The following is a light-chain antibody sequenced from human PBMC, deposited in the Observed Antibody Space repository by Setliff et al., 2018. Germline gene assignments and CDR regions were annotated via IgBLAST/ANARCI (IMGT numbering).Light chain of an antibody. CDR3: NSYTSSSTLV. J-gene: IGLJ3*02. CDR2: DVS. Sequence: QSVLTQPASVSGSPGQSTTFPCTGTSSDVGYYNYVSWYQQHPGKAPKLMIYDVSNRPSGASNRFSGSKSGNTASLTISGLQAEDEADYYCNSYTSSSTLVFGGGTKVTVL. CDR1: SSDVGYYNY. V-gene: IGLV2-14*03.